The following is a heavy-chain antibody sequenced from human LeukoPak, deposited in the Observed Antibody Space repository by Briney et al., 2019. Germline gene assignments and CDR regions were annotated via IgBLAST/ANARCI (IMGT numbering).Heavy chain of an antibody. D-gene: IGHD3-3*01. Sequence: GGSLRLSCAASGFTFSSYAMHWVRQAPGKGLEWVAVISYDGSNRYYADSVKGRFTISRDNSKNTLYLQMNSLRAEDTAVYYCARDGGYDFWSGYYQDYWGQGTLVTVSS. CDR3: ARDGGYDFWSGYYQDY. V-gene: IGHV3-30-3*01. CDR2: ISYDGSNR. J-gene: IGHJ4*02. CDR1: GFTFSSYA.